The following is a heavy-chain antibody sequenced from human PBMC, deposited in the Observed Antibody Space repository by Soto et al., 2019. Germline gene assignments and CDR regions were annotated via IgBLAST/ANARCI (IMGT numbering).Heavy chain of an antibody. J-gene: IGHJ6*02. V-gene: IGHV5-10-1*01. CDR1: GYSFTSYW. Sequence: GESLKVDCKGSGYSFTSYWISWVRQMPGKGLEWMGRIDPSDSYTNYSPSFQGHVTISADKSISTAYLQWSSLKASDTAMYYCARLAAATVAYYGMDVWGQGTTVTVSS. D-gene: IGHD6-25*01. CDR3: ARLAAATVAYYGMDV. CDR2: IDPSDSYT.